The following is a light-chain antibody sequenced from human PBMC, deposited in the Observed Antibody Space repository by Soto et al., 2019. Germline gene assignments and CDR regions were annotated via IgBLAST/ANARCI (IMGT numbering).Light chain of an antibody. J-gene: IGKJ4*01. CDR2: GAS. V-gene: IGKV3-15*01. CDR1: QSVGSN. CDR3: QQYNTWPLS. Sequence: EIVMTQSPATLSVSPGERATLSCRASQSVGSNLAWYQQRPGQTPKLVIFGASTRATGIPARFSGSGSGTESTLPLSSLQSEDFGIYFCQQYNTWPLSFGGGTKAQIK.